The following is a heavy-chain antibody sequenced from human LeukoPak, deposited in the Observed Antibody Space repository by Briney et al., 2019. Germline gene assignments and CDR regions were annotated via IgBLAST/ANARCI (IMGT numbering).Heavy chain of an antibody. CDR1: GFTFSSYS. D-gene: IGHD2-2*01. Sequence: PGGSLRLSCAAPGFTFSSYSMNWVRQAPGKGLEWVSYISSSSSTIYYADSVKGRFTISRDNAKNSLYLQMNSLRDEDTAVYYCATCSSTSCSLFYGSGSFNYWGQGTLVTVSS. CDR3: ATCSSTSCSLFYGSGSFNY. V-gene: IGHV3-48*02. CDR2: ISSSSSTI. J-gene: IGHJ4*02.